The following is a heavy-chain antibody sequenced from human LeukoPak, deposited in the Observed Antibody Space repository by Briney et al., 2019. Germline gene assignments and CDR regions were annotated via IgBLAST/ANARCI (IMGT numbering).Heavy chain of an antibody. CDR1: GGSFSGYY. V-gene: IGHV4-34*01. J-gene: IGHJ5*02. CDR3: ARGRRRITMVRGVSYNWFDP. D-gene: IGHD3-10*01. Sequence: PSETLSLTCAVYGGSFSGYYWSWIRQPPGKGLEWIGEINHSGSTNYNPSLKSRVTISVDTSKNQFSLKLSSVTAADTAVYYCARGRRRITMVRGVSYNWFDPWGQGTLVTVSS. CDR2: INHSGST.